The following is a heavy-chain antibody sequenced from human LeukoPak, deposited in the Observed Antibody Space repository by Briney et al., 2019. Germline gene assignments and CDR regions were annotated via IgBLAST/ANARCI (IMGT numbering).Heavy chain of an antibody. CDR1: GVSISSGSYY. J-gene: IGHJ4*02. CDR3: ARGRDGYNFLNRGEYYYFDY. D-gene: IGHD5-24*01. V-gene: IGHV4-61*02. CDR2: IYTSGSI. Sequence: SQTLSLTCTVSGVSISSGSYYWSWLRQPAGKGLGWIGRIYTSGSINYKPSLKSRVTISVDTSKNQFSLRLNSVTAADTAVYYCARGRDGYNFLNRGEYYYFDYWGQGTLVTVSS.